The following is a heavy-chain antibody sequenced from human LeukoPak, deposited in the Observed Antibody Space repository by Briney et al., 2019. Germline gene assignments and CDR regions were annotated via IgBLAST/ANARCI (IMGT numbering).Heavy chain of an antibody. J-gene: IGHJ4*02. CDR3: ARETTARTFALDY. CDR2: ITGSGET. CDR1: GFTVSSNY. D-gene: IGHD1-1*01. V-gene: IGHV3-53*01. Sequence: GGSLRLSCAASGFTVSSNYMSWVRQAPARGLEWVSGITGSGETFYADSVKGRFTISRDNSRNTVFLHMNSVRVDDTAVYYCARETTARTFALDYWGQGTLVTVSS.